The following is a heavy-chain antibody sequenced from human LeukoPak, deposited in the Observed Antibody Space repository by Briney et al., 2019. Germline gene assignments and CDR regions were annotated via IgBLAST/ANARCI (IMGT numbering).Heavy chain of an antibody. V-gene: IGHV1-18*04. Sequence: ASVKVSCKASGYTFTSYYMHWVRQAPGQGLEWMGWISAYNGNTNYAQKLQGRVTMTTDTSTSTAYMELRSLRSDDTAVYYCARVSYYDSSGYYYDYYYYYGMDVWGQGTTVTVSS. D-gene: IGHD3-22*01. J-gene: IGHJ6*02. CDR1: GYTFTSYY. CDR2: ISAYNGNT. CDR3: ARVSYYDSSGYYYDYYYYYGMDV.